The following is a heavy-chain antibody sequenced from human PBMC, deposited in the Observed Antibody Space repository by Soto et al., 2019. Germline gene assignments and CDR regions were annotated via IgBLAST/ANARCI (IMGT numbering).Heavy chain of an antibody. CDR1: GFTFSGSA. V-gene: IGHV3-73*01. J-gene: IGHJ2*01. Sequence: PGGSLRLSCAASGFTFSGSAMHWVRQASGKGLEWVGRIRSKANSYATAYAASVKGRFTISRDDSKNTAYLQMNSLKTEDTAVYYCTRHRVLAYCGGDCSSGDWYSDLWGRGTLVTVSS. CDR3: TRHRVLAYCGGDCSSGDWYSDL. D-gene: IGHD2-21*02. CDR2: IRSKANSYAT.